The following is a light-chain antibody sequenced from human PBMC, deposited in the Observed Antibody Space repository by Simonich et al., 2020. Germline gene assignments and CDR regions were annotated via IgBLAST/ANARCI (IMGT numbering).Light chain of an antibody. Sequence: DIVMTQSPDSLAVSLGERATINCKSSQSVLYSSNNKTYLAWYQQKPGQHPKLLIYWASTRESGVPDRFSGSGSGTDFTLTISSLQAEDVAVYYCQQYYSTPWTFGQGTKVEIK. CDR2: WAS. J-gene: IGKJ1*01. CDR3: QQYYSTPWT. CDR1: QSVLYSSNNKTY. V-gene: IGKV4-1*01.